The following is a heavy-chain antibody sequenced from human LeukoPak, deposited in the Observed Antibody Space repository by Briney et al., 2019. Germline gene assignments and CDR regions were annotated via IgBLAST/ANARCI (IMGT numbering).Heavy chain of an antibody. CDR1: GGTFSSYA. CDR3: ARAGDYYDSSANYMDV. D-gene: IGHD3-22*01. Sequence: SVKVSCKASGGTFSSYAISWARQAPGQGLEWMGRIIPIFGTANYAQKLQGRVTITTDESTSTAYMELSSLRSEDTAVYYCARAGDYYDSSANYMDVWGKGTTVTVSS. J-gene: IGHJ6*03. V-gene: IGHV1-69*05. CDR2: IIPIFGTA.